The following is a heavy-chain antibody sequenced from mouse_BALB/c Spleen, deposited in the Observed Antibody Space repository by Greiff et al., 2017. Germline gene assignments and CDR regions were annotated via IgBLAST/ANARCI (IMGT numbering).Heavy chain of an antibody. Sequence: DVKLVESGPGLVKPSQSLSLTCSVTGYSITSGYYWNWIRQFPGNKLEWMGYISYDGSNNYNPSLKNRISITRDTSKNQFFLKLNSVTTEDTATYYCAKGGDYGYDDAMDYWGQGTSVTVSS. CDR3: AKGGDYGYDDAMDY. D-gene: IGHD2-2*01. V-gene: IGHV3-6*02. CDR2: ISYDGSN. CDR1: GYSITSGYY. J-gene: IGHJ4*01.